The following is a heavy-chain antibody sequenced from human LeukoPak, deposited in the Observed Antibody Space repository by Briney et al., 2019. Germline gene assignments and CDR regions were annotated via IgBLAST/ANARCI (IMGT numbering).Heavy chain of an antibody. CDR1: GGSISSYY. V-gene: IGHV4-59*01. J-gene: IGHJ6*04. D-gene: IGHD2-2*01. CDR2: IYYSGST. Sequence: PSEILSLTCTVSGGSISSYYWSWIRQPPGKGLEWIGYIYYSGSTNYNPSLKSRVTISVDTSKNQFSLKLSSVTAADTAVYYCARGRIVVVPAASMDVWGKGTTVTVSS. CDR3: ARGRIVVVPAASMDV.